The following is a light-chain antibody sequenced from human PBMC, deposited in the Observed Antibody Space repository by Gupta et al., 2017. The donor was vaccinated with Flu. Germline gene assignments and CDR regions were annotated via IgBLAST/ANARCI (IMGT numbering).Light chain of an antibody. Sequence: QSVLTQPPSGSGAPGQRITISCTGSSSNIGTVYDVHWYQQLPGTATKLLIYGNNNRPSGVPDRFSGSKSGTSASLAITGLQAEDEADYYCQSYDSSLIGYVFGTGTRVTVL. CDR2: GNN. J-gene: IGLJ1*01. CDR1: SSNIGTVYD. V-gene: IGLV1-40*01. CDR3: QSYDSSLIGYV.